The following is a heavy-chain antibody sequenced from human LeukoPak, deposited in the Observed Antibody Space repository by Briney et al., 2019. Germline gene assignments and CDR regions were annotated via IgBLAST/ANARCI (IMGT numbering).Heavy chain of an antibody. CDR1: GGTFSSYA. Sequence: SVKVSCKASGGTFSSYAISWVRQAPGQGLEWMGGIIPIFGTANYAQKFQGRVTITADKSTSTAYMELSSLRSEDTAVYYCAGYSSGWANFDYWGQGTLVTVSS. CDR2: IIPIFGTA. D-gene: IGHD6-19*01. CDR3: AGYSSGWANFDY. J-gene: IGHJ4*02. V-gene: IGHV1-69*06.